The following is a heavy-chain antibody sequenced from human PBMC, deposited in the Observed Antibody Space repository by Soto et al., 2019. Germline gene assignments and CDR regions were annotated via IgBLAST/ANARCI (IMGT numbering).Heavy chain of an antibody. Sequence: SETLSLTCTVSGGSISSSSYYWDWIRQPPGKGLEWIGNIYYTGSAYFNPSLKSRVTITKDTSKNQFPLKLTSVTAADTAVYFCARPGVAAVAGNWFDLWGPGTLVTVPQ. V-gene: IGHV4-39*01. CDR3: ARPGVAAVAGNWFDL. CDR2: IYYTGSA. D-gene: IGHD6-13*01. CDR1: GGSISSSSYY. J-gene: IGHJ5*02.